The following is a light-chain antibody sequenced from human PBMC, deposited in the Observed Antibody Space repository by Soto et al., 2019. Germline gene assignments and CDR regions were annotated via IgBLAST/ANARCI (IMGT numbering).Light chain of an antibody. J-gene: IGKJ5*01. CDR3: QQYNSGIT. CDR1: QSISSW. CDR2: DAS. V-gene: IGKV1-5*01. Sequence: DIPMTQSPSTLSASVGDRVTITCRASQSISSWLAWYQQKPGKAPTLLIYDASSLESGVPSRFSGSGSGTEFTLTISSLQPDDFATYYCQQYNSGITFGQGTRLEIK.